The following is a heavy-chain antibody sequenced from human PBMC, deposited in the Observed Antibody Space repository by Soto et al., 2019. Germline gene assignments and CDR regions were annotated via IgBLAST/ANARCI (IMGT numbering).Heavy chain of an antibody. V-gene: IGHV4-38-2*01. CDR1: GYSISSGYY. Sequence: PSETLSLTCGVSGYSISSGYYGAWMRQSPGKGLEWIGSINHSENTYYNPSLKSRATISVDTSKNQFSLKLSSVTAADTAVYYCGRSGDDYGSYIDYWGQGTLVTVSS. CDR2: INHSENT. D-gene: IGHD4-17*01. CDR3: GRSGDDYGSYIDY. J-gene: IGHJ4*02.